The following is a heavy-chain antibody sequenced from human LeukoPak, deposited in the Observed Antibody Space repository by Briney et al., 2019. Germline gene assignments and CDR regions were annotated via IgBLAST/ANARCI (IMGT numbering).Heavy chain of an antibody. CDR3: ATGYTGYDTLTPKRTYYFDY. CDR2: MNPNSGNT. J-gene: IGHJ4*02. D-gene: IGHD3-9*01. V-gene: IGHV1-8*01. CDR1: GYTFTSYD. Sequence: ASVKVSCKASGYTFTSYDINWVRQATGQGLEWLGWMNPNSGNTGYAQKFQGRVTMTRNTSISTAHMELSSLRSEDTAVYYCATGYTGYDTLTPKRTYYFDYWGQGTLVTVSS.